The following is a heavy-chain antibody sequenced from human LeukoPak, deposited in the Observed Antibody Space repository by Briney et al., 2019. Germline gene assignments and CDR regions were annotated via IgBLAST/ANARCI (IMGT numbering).Heavy chain of an antibody. CDR2: IIPILGIA. CDR1: GGTFSSYA. J-gene: IGHJ6*02. V-gene: IGHV1-69*04. Sequence: GASVKVSCKASGGTFSSYAISWVRQAPGQGLEWMGRIIPILGIANYAQKFQGRVTITADKSTSTAYMELSSLRSEDTAVYYCAGVGGGISSWYDVELYGMDVWGQGTTVTVSS. D-gene: IGHD6-13*01. CDR3: AGVGGGISSWYDVELYGMDV.